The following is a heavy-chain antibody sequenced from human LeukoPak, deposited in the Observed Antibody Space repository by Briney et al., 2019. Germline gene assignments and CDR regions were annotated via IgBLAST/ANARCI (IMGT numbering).Heavy chain of an antibody. CDR3: ARVGDNYHWYFDL. CDR1: GFTVSTNY. V-gene: IGHV3-53*01. D-gene: IGHD3-10*01. J-gene: IGHJ2*01. CDR2: IYSGGST. Sequence: PGGSLRLSCAASGFTVSTNYMNWVRQTPGKGLEWVSIIYSGGSTYYADSVKGRFIVSRDSSKNTLYLQMNSLRAEDTAVYYCARVGDNYHWYFDLWGRGTLVTVSS.